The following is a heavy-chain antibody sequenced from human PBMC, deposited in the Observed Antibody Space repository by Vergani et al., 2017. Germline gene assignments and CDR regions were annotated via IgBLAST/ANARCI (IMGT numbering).Heavy chain of an antibody. Sequence: QVQLQESGPGLVKPSETLSLTCAVSGYSISSGYYWGWIRQPPGKGLEWIGSIYHSGSTYYNPSLKSRVTISVDTSKNQFYLEVTSVTAADTAIYFCARTESFILRYFHWALWGQGTLVTVSS. J-gene: IGHJ4*02. CDR1: GYSISSGYY. CDR3: ARTESFILRYFHWAL. D-gene: IGHD3-9*01. V-gene: IGHV4-38-2*01. CDR2: IYHSGST.